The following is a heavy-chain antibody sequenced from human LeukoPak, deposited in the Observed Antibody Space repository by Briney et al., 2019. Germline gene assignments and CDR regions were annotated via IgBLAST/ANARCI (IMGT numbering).Heavy chain of an antibody. Sequence: GGSLRLSCAASGFTFSSHAMSWVRQAPGKGLEWVSGISASGGSTNYAASVKGRFTISRDNSKDTLHLQMNSLRAEDTAVYHCAKEDSVRRGFDYWGQGTLATVSS. D-gene: IGHD5-12*01. CDR2: ISASGGST. V-gene: IGHV3-23*01. J-gene: IGHJ4*02. CDR3: AKEDSVRRGFDY. CDR1: GFTFSSHA.